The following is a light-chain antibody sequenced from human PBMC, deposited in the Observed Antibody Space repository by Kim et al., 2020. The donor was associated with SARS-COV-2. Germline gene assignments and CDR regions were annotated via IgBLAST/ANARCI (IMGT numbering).Light chain of an antibody. CDR3: QQRSKWPPLT. CDR1: QSVNYY. CDR2: DAS. V-gene: IGKV3-11*01. J-gene: IGKJ4*01. Sequence: SLGERATLSCRASQSVNYYLAWYQQKAGLPPRLLIYDASTRATGIPARFSGSGSGTDFTLTITSLEPEDSAVYYCQQRSKWPPLTFGGGTKVDIK.